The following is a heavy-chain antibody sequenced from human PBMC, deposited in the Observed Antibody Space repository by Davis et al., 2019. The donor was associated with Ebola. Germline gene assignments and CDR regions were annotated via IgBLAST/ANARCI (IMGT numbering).Heavy chain of an antibody. V-gene: IGHV3-33*06. CDR2: IWYDGSNK. Sequence: GGSLRLSCAASGFTFSSYCMHWVRQAPRKGLEWVAGIWYDGSNKYYADSVKGRFTISRDNSKNTLYLQMNSLRAEDTAVYYCAKDSGGSGWYEFDYWGQGTLVTVSS. CDR1: GFTFSSYC. D-gene: IGHD6-19*01. J-gene: IGHJ4*02. CDR3: AKDSGGSGWYEFDY.